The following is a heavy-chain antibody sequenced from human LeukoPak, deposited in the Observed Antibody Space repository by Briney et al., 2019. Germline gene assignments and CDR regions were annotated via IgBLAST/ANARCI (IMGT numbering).Heavy chain of an antibody. J-gene: IGHJ4*02. D-gene: IGHD6-13*01. CDR3: ARDRQPGDY. CDR2: IKQDGSER. CDR1: GFTFSSYW. V-gene: IGHV3-7*01. Sequence: GGSLRLSCAASGFTFSSYWMGWVRQAPGKGLEWVANIKQDGSERYYVDSVKGRFTISRDNARNSLYLQMNSLRAEDTAIYYCARDRQPGDYWGQGTLVTVSS.